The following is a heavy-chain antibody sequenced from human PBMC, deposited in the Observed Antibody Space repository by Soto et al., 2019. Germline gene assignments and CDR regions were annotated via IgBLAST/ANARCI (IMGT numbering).Heavy chain of an antibody. J-gene: IGHJ4*02. Sequence: GASVKVSCKASGYTFTSYGISWVRQAPGQGLEWMGWISAYNGNTNYAQKLQGRVTMTTDTSTSTAYMELRSLRSDDTAVYYCARPGIYGGNSFFYYFAYWGQGTLVTVSS. D-gene: IGHD4-17*01. CDR3: ARPGIYGGNSFFYYFAY. CDR2: ISAYNGNT. CDR1: GYTFTSYG. V-gene: IGHV1-18*01.